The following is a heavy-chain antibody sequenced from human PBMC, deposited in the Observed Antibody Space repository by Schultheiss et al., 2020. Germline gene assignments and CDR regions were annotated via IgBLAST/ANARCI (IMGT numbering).Heavy chain of an antibody. V-gene: IGHV3-7*03. CDR3: ARSDA. J-gene: IGHJ5*02. CDR1: GFTFSDYY. CDR2: IKQDGSEK. Sequence: GGSLRLSCAASGFTFSDYYMSWIRQAPGKGLEWVANIKQDGSEKHYVDSVKGRFTISRDNAKNSLYLQMNSLRAEDTAVYYCARSDAWGQGTLVTVSS.